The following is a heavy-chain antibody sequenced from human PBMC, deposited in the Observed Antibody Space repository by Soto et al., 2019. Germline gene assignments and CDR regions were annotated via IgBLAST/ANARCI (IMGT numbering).Heavy chain of an antibody. J-gene: IGHJ4*02. D-gene: IGHD6-6*01. CDR3: ARDGFYSSSLNDY. CDR1: GYTFTTYG. CDR2: ISAYNGHT. V-gene: IGHV1-18*01. Sequence: QVHLVQSGAEVKKPGASVKVSCKASGYTFTTYGISWVRQAPGQGLEWMGWISAYNGHTNYAPKFQGRVTMSTDTSTTTAYRDLRSLRSHDTAVYYCARDGFYSSSLNDYWGQGTLVTVSS.